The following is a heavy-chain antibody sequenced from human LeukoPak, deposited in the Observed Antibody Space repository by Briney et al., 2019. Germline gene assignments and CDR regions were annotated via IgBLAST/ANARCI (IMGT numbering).Heavy chain of an antibody. CDR1: GFTFSSYA. V-gene: IGHV3-53*01. Sequence: PGGSLRLSCAASGFTFSSYAMSWVRQAPGKGLEWVSVIYSGGSTYYADSVKGRFTISRDNSKNTLYLQMNSLRAEDTAVYYCARDNGIVGANADYWGQGTLVTVSS. CDR2: IYSGGST. D-gene: IGHD1-26*01. J-gene: IGHJ4*02. CDR3: ARDNGIVGANADY.